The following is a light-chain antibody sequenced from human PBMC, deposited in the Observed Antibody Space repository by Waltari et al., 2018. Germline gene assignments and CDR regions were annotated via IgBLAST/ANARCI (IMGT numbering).Light chain of an antibody. V-gene: IGLV10-54*04. CDR3: SAWDSSRSAWV. CDR2: RNT. CDR1: SNNVADQG. J-gene: IGLJ3*02. Sequence: QAGLTQSPSVSRALRQTATISCTGNSNNVADQGAEWLKQRQGHPPQLLSYRNTNRPSGISQRFSASRTVNTASLTVTGLQPEDEADYSVSAWDSSRSAWVFGAGTKLTVL.